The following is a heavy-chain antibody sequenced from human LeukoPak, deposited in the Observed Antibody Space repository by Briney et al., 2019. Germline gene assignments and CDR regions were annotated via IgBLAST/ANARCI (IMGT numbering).Heavy chain of an antibody. D-gene: IGHD3-9*01. CDR1: GYTFTSYG. CDR2: ISAYNGNT. J-gene: IGHJ1*01. CDR3: ARSYDILTGPGDFQH. V-gene: IGHV1-18*04. Sequence: ASVKVSCKASGYTFTSYGISWARQAPGQGLEWMGWISAYNGNTNYAQKLQGRVTMTTDTSTSTAYMELRSLRSDDTAVYYCARSYDILTGPGDFQHWGQGTLVTVSS.